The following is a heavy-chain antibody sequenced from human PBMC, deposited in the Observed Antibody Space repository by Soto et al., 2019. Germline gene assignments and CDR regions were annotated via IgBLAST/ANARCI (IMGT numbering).Heavy chain of an antibody. Sequence: TSETLSLTCTVSGGSISSYYWSWIRQPPGKGLEWIGYIYYSGSTNYNPSLKSRVTISVDTSKNQFSLKLSSVTAADTAVYYCARFDIGATKFDYWGQGTLVTVSS. CDR2: IYYSGST. J-gene: IGHJ4*02. V-gene: IGHV4-59*01. CDR3: ARFDIGATKFDY. CDR1: GGSISSYY. D-gene: IGHD5-12*01.